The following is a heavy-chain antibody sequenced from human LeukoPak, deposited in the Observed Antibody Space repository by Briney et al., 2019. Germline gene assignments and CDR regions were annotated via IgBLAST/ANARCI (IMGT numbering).Heavy chain of an antibody. D-gene: IGHD6-19*01. CDR1: GGSISSSSYY. CDR3: ARIPSSGWMPGWGYFDY. Sequence: SETLSLTCTVSGGSISSSSYYWGWIRQPPGKGLEWIGSIYYSGSTYYNPSLKSRVTISVDTSKNQFSLKLSSVTAADTAVYYCARIPSSGWMPGWGYFDYWGQGTLVTVSS. CDR2: IYYSGST. J-gene: IGHJ4*02. V-gene: IGHV4-39*07.